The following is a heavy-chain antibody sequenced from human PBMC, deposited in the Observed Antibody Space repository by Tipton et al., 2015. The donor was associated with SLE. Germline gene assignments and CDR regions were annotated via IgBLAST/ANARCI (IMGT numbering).Heavy chain of an antibody. V-gene: IGHV3-7*03. CDR2: IKQDGSEK. D-gene: IGHD3-22*01. CDR3: AKDPYYYDSSGYYYGYFQH. J-gene: IGHJ1*01. Sequence: SLRLSCAASGFTFSSYWMSWVRQAPGKGLEWVANIKQDGSEKYYVDSVKGRFTISRDNAKNSLYLQMNSLRAEDTAVYYCAKDPYYYDSSGYYYGYFQHWGQGTLVTVSS. CDR1: GFTFSSYW.